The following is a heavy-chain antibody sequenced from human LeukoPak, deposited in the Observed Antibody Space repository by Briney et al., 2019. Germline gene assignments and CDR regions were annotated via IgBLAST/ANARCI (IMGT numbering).Heavy chain of an antibody. J-gene: IGHJ4*02. CDR3: AKHSTVITTPADY. CDR1: AFTFSSYA. Sequence: GGSLRLSCAASAFTFSSYAMSWVRQAPGKGLEWVSGISSGGTARYYTDSVKGRFTISRDFSKSTLYLQMNSLRAEDTAIYYCAKHSTVITTPADYWGQGSLVTVSS. D-gene: IGHD4-11*01. V-gene: IGHV3-23*01. CDR2: ISSGGTAR.